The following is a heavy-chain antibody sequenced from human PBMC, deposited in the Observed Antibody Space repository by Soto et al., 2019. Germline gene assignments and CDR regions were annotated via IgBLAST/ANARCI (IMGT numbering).Heavy chain of an antibody. CDR2: ISWNSGNI. CDR1: GFTFDDYA. J-gene: IGHJ4*02. V-gene: IGHV3-9*01. D-gene: IGHD5-18*01. Sequence: GGSLRLSCAASGFTFDDYAMHWVRQVLGKGLEWVSSISWNSGNIGYADYVKGRFTTSRDNAKNYLYLQMNSLRPEDTALYYCVRSKGGYSYGTPFDYWGQGT. CDR3: VRSKGGYSYGTPFDY.